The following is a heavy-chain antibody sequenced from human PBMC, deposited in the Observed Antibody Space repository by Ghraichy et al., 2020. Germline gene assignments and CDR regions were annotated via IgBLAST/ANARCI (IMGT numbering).Heavy chain of an antibody. CDR2: ISGSGSPI. D-gene: IGHD3-10*02. CDR3: ARDYVGHFHD. Sequence: GGSLRLSCAASGFPFSDYYMAWVRQAPGKGLDWVAYISGSGSPIYYADSVKGRFTISRDNAKNSFYLQMNSLRAEVTAVYYCARDYVGHFHDWGQGTLVTVSS. CDR1: GFPFSDYY. J-gene: IGHJ1*01. V-gene: IGHV3-11*01.